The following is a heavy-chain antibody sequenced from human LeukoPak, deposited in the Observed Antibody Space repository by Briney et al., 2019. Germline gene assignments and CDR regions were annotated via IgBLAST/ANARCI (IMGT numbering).Heavy chain of an antibody. CDR1: GYTFTSYY. J-gene: IGHJ4*02. Sequence: GASVTVSCKASGYTFTSYYMHWVRQAPGQGLEWMGWIDTSNGATNYAQKFQGRVTISRDTSIGTAYMELTNLISDDTAISYCASEANCNGGECALRRVASWGQGTLVTVSS. D-gene: IGHD2-8*02. CDR2: IDTSNGAT. CDR3: ASEANCNGGECALRRVAS. V-gene: IGHV1-2*02.